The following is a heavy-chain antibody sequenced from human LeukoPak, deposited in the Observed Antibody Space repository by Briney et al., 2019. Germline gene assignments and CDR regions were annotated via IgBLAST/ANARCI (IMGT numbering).Heavy chain of an antibody. V-gene: IGHV1-8*01. CDR3: ARHPNYYDSSGYYKGFDC. CDR2: MNPNSGNT. CDR1: GYTFTSYD. J-gene: IGHJ4*02. D-gene: IGHD3-22*01. Sequence: ASVKVSCKASGYTFTSYDINWVRQATGQGLEWMGWMNPNSGNTGYAQKFQGRVTMTRDTSISTAYMELRGLRAEDTAVYYCARHPNYYDSSGYYKGFDCWGQGTLATVSS.